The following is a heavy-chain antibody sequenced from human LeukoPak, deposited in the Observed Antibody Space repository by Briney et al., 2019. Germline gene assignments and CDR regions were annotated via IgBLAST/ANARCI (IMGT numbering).Heavy chain of an antibody. V-gene: IGHV1-18*04. CDR2: ISAYNGNT. D-gene: IGHD4-23*01. Sequence: ASVKVSCKASGYTFTGYYMHWVRQAPGQGLEWMGWISAYNGNTNYAQKLQGRVTMTTDTSTSTAYMELRSLRSEDTAVYYCARGGRQGTVVTFHIDYWGQGTLVTVSS. CDR1: GYTFTGYY. J-gene: IGHJ4*02. CDR3: ARGGRQGTVVTFHIDY.